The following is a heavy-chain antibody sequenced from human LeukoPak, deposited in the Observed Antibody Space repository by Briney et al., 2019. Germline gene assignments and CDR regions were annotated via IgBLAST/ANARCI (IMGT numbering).Heavy chain of an antibody. Sequence: GASVKVSRKASGYTFTGYYMHWVRQAPGQGLEWMGWINPNSSGTNYAQKFQGWVTMTRDTSISTAYMELSRLRSDDTAVYYCARGVAAAGMDYYYGMDVWGKGTTVTVSS. V-gene: IGHV1-2*04. CDR2: INPNSSGT. J-gene: IGHJ6*04. CDR1: GYTFTGYY. CDR3: ARGVAAAGMDYYYGMDV. D-gene: IGHD6-13*01.